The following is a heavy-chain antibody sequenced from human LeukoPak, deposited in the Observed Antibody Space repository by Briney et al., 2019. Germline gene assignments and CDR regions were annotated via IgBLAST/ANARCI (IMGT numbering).Heavy chain of an antibody. D-gene: IGHD2-21*02. Sequence: ASVKVSCKASGYTFTSYYMHWVRQAPGQGLEWMGIINPSGGSTSYAQKFQGRVTMTRDTSTSTVYMELSSLRSEDTAVYYCARDLEICGGDCYPPYYYYGMDVWGQGTTVTVSS. CDR1: GYTFTSYY. V-gene: IGHV1-46*01. J-gene: IGHJ6*02. CDR2: INPSGGST. CDR3: ARDLEICGGDCYPPYYYYGMDV.